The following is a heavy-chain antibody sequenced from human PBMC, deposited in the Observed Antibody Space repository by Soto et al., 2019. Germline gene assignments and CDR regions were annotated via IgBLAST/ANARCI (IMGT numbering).Heavy chain of an antibody. J-gene: IGHJ6*03. Sequence: ASVKVSCKASGYTFTGYYMHWVRQAPGQGLEWMGWINPNSGGTNYAQKFQGWVTMTRDTSISTAYMELSRLRSDDTAVYYCARGSFGRLYYYYMDVWGKGTTVTVSS. CDR3: ARGSFGRLYYYYMDV. CDR2: INPNSGGT. CDR1: GYTFTGYY. V-gene: IGHV1-2*04. D-gene: IGHD3-10*01.